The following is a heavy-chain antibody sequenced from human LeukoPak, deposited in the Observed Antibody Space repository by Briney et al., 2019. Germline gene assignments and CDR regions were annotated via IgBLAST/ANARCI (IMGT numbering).Heavy chain of an antibody. V-gene: IGHV3-23*01. J-gene: IGHJ3*02. Sequence: QSGGSLRLSCAASGFTFSSYAMSWVRQAPGKGLEWVSAISGSGGSTYYADSVKGRFTISRDNSKNTLYLQMNSLRAEDTAVYYCAKEDSNDYGDYGLGAFDIWGQGTMVTVSS. CDR1: GFTFSSYA. D-gene: IGHD4-17*01. CDR2: ISGSGGST. CDR3: AKEDSNDYGDYGLGAFDI.